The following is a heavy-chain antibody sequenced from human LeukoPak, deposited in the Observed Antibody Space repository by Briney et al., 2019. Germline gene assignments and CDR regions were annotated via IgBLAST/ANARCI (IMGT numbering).Heavy chain of an antibody. V-gene: IGHV1-18*04. J-gene: IGHJ1*01. CDR1: GYSFTTYW. CDR2: ISAYNGNR. CDR3: AKAPEQWLPRYFHH. Sequence: GESLKISCKGSGYSFTTYWIGWVRQMPGKGLEWMGWISAYNGNRIHAQKFQGRVSMTTDTSTSTAYMELRSLTSDDTAVYYCAKAPEQWLPRYFHHWGQGILVTVSS. D-gene: IGHD6-19*01.